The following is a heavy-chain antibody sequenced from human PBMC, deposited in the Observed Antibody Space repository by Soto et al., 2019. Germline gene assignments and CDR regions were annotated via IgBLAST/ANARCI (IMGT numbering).Heavy chain of an antibody. D-gene: IGHD6-13*01. CDR2: LADGGVSP. Sequence: EVQLLESGGGLVQPGGSLRLSCAASGFSFRRYDMAWVRQAPGKGLEWVSALADGGVSPYYSDSVKGRFSISRDNSEKALYLQMTSLGVEDTAVYFCAKGSGSSWPYYFDSWGQGTLVTVSS. CDR1: GFSFRRYD. V-gene: IGHV3-23*01. CDR3: AKGSGSSWPYYFDS. J-gene: IGHJ4*02.